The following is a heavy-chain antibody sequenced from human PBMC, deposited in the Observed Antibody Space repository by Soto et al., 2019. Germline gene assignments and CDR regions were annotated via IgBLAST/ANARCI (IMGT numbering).Heavy chain of an antibody. J-gene: IGHJ5*02. V-gene: IGHV4-59*01. CDR3: ALGDRSGWYHSRFRFDP. Sequence: SETLSLTCTVSGGSISSYYWSWIRQPPGKGLEWIGYIYYSGSTNYNPSLKSRVTISVDTSKNQFSLKLSSVTAADTAVYYCALGDRSGWYHSRFRFDPWGQGTPVTVYS. D-gene: IGHD6-19*01. CDR1: GGSISSYY. CDR2: IYYSGST.